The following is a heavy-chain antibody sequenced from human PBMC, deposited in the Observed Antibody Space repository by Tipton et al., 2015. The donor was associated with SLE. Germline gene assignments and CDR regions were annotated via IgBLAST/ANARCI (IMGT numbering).Heavy chain of an antibody. CDR1: GASIRSYY. CDR2: ISYSGST. J-gene: IGHJ3*02. CDR3: ARGGGFDAFDI. Sequence: TLSLTCTVSGASIRSYYWSWIRQPPGTGLECIGYISYSGSTNYNPSLKSRVTISVDTSKNQFSLKLSSVTAADTAVYYCARGGGFDAFDIWGQGTMVTVSS. V-gene: IGHV4-59*01.